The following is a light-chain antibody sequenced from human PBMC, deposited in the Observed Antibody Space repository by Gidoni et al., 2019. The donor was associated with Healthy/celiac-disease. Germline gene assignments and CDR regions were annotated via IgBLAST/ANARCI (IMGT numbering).Light chain of an antibody. CDR3: QQSYSTLWT. CDR1: QSISSY. V-gene: IGKV1-39*01. CDR2: AAS. J-gene: IGKJ1*01. Sequence: DIQMTHSPSSLSASVGDRVTITCRASQSISSYLNWYQQKPGKAPKLLIYAASSLQSGVPSRFSGSGYGKDLTLTISSLQTEDFATYYCQQSYSTLWTFGQGTKVEIK.